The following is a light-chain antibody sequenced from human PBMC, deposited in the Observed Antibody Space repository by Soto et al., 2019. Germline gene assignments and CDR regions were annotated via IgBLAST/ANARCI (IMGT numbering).Light chain of an antibody. Sequence: QSVLTQPASVSGPPGQSITISCTGTSSDVGGYNYVSWYQHHPGKAPKLMIYDVSNRPSGVSNRFSGSKSGNTASLTISGLQAEDEADYYCSSYTTSSTVVFGGGTKLTVL. V-gene: IGLV2-14*03. J-gene: IGLJ2*01. CDR3: SSYTTSSTVV. CDR2: DVS. CDR1: SSDVGGYNY.